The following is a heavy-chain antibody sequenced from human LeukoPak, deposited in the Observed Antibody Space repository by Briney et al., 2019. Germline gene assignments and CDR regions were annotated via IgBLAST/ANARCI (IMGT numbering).Heavy chain of an antibody. CDR1: GFTFSSYA. Sequence: GGSLRLSCGASGFTFSSYAMHWVRQAPGKGLEWVAVISYHGSNKYFADSVKGRFTISRDNSKNTLYLQMNSLRGEDTAVYYCAREDVSSALDYWGQGTLVTVPS. CDR3: AREDVSSALDY. J-gene: IGHJ4*02. CDR2: ISYHGSNK. V-gene: IGHV3-30*04.